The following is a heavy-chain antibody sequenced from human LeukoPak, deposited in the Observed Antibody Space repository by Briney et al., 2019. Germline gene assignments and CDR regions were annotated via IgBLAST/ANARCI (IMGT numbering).Heavy chain of an antibody. CDR3: ARSRGRWNDEDFDY. Sequence: GASVKVSCKASGYTFTSYGLSWVRQASGQGLEWMGWISAYNGNTNYAQKLQGRVAMTTDTSPSTAYMELRSLRSDDTAVYYCARSRGRWNDEDFDYWGQGTLVTVSS. CDR2: ISAYNGNT. J-gene: IGHJ4*02. V-gene: IGHV1-18*01. D-gene: IGHD1-1*01. CDR1: GYTFTSYG.